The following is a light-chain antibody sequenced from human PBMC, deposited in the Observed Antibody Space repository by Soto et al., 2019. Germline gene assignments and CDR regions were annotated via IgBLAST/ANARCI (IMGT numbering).Light chain of an antibody. Sequence: QTVVTQPPSASGTPGQRVTISRSGSSSNIGSNYVYWYQQLPGTAPKLLIYRNNQRPSGVPDRFSGSKSGTSASLAISGLRSEDEADYYCAAWDDSLSGPVFGGGTKLTVL. CDR1: SSNIGSNY. CDR2: RNN. V-gene: IGLV1-47*01. J-gene: IGLJ2*01. CDR3: AAWDDSLSGPV.